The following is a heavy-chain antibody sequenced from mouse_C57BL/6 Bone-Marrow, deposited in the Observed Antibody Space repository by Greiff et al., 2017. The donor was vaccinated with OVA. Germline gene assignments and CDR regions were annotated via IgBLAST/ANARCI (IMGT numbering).Heavy chain of an antibody. CDR3: ARGFGFAY. V-gene: IGHV3-6*01. Sequence: EVKLVESGPGLVKPSQSLSLTCSVTGYSITSGYYWNWIRQFPGNKLEWMGYISYDGSNNYNPSLKNRISITRDTSKNQFFLKLNSVTTEDTATYYCARGFGFAYWGQGTLVTVSA. CDR2: ISYDGSN. CDR1: GYSITSGYY. J-gene: IGHJ3*01.